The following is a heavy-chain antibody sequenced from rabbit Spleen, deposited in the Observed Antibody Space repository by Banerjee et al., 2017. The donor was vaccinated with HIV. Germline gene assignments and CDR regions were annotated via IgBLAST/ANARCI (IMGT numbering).Heavy chain of an antibody. CDR2: IYVGDGST. D-gene: IGHD8-1*01. V-gene: IGHV1S45*01. J-gene: IGHJ3*01. CDR3: AKDPSSSSTNSYMDRLYL. Sequence: QEQLVESGGGLVQPEGSLTLTCTASGFDFSSHWICWVRQAPGKGPEWIGCIYVGDGSTYYASWVNGRFSISKTSSTTVTLQMTSLTAADTATYFCAKDPSSSSTNSYMDRLYLWGQGTLVTVS. CDR1: GFDFSSHW.